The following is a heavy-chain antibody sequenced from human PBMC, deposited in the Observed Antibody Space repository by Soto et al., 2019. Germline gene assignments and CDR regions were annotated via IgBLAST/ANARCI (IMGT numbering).Heavy chain of an antibody. CDR1: GYTFTSYY. CDR3: ARDQEPSTLYYDYYYMDV. Sequence: GASVKVSCKASGYTFTSYYIHWVRQAPGQGLEWVGIINPSGGSTSYAQKFQGRVTMTRDTSTSTVYMEASGLRSEDTAVYYCARDQEPSTLYYDYYYMDVWGKGTTVTVSS. V-gene: IGHV1-46*03. CDR2: INPSGGST. J-gene: IGHJ6*03.